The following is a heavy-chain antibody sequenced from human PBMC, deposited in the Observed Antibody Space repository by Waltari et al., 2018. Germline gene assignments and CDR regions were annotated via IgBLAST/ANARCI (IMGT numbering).Heavy chain of an antibody. CDR3: ARCSSALDDY. Sequence: QVQLQQWGAGLLKPSETLSLTCAVYGGSFSGSYWSWIRQPPGEGLEWIGEINHSGSTNYNPSLKSRVTISVDTSKNQFSLKLSSVTAADTAVYYCARCSSALDDYWGQGTLVTVSS. V-gene: IGHV4-34*01. D-gene: IGHD6-6*01. J-gene: IGHJ4*02. CDR2: INHSGST. CDR1: GGSFSGSY.